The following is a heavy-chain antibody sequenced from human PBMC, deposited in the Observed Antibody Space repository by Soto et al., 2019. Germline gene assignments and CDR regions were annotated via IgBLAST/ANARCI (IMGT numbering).Heavy chain of an antibody. Sequence: QVQLVESGGGVVQPGRSLRLSCAASGFPFTTYGMHWVREGPGKGLEWVAVISYDGSNKYYADSVKGRFTISRENSXXXXXXXXXXXRPEXTAXXXXXXGQYYFDYRGQGTLVTVSS. CDR1: GFPFTTYG. CDR3: XXGQYYFDY. V-gene: IGHV3-30*03. J-gene: IGHJ4*02. CDR2: ISYDGSNK.